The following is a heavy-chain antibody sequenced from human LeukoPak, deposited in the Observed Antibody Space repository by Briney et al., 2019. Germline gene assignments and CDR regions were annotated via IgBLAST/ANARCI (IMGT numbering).Heavy chain of an antibody. V-gene: IGHV3-23*01. CDR3: AKAGRITMVRGVTSNYYYYYMDV. Sequence: GGSLRLSCAASGFTFSSYSMNWVRQAPGKGLEWVSAISGSGGSTYYADSVKGRFTISRDNSKNTLYLQMNSLRAEDTAVYYCAKAGRITMVRGVTSNYYYYYMDVWGKGTTVTISS. J-gene: IGHJ6*03. CDR2: ISGSGGST. CDR1: GFTFSSYS. D-gene: IGHD3-10*01.